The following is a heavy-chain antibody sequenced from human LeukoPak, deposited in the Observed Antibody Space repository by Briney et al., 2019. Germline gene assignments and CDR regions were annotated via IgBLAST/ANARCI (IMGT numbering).Heavy chain of an antibody. CDR1: GFTFNNYD. J-gene: IGHJ4*02. CDR3: TREKAYCGTGCYYDY. CDR2: IGTTGDT. D-gene: IGHD2-21*01. Sequence: GGSLRLSCAASGFTFNNYDMHWVRQVTGKGLEWVSNIGTTGDTHYSDSVKGRFTISRENAKNSLYLQMSSLRAGDTAVYYCTREKAYCGTGCYYDYWGQGTQVTVSS. V-gene: IGHV3-13*01.